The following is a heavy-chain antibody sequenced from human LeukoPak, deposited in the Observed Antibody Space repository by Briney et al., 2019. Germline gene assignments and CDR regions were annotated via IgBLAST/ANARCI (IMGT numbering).Heavy chain of an antibody. Sequence: KPSETLSLTCAVYGGSFSGYYWSWIRQPPGKGLEWIGEINHSGSTNYNPSLKSRVTISVDTSKNQFSLKLSSVTAADTAVYYCAKRGNYYGSGSMYYYYYMDVWGKGTTVTVSS. CDR2: INHSGST. V-gene: IGHV4-34*01. CDR1: GGSFSGYY. J-gene: IGHJ6*03. D-gene: IGHD3-10*01. CDR3: AKRGNYYGSGSMYYYYYMDV.